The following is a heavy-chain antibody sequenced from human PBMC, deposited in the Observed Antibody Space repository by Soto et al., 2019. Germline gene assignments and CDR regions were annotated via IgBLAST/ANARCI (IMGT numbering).Heavy chain of an antibody. CDR3: AKALSHDSPFDY. D-gene: IGHD1-1*01. J-gene: IGHJ4*02. V-gene: IGHV3-23*01. Sequence: EVQPLESGGGLVQPGGSLRLSCTASGFTFIDYAMSWVRQAPGKRLEWVSLISGGGGTTQYADSVKGRFTISRDNSKNTVYLQMNSLRVEDTAVYFCAKALSHDSPFDYWGQGTLVTVSS. CDR2: ISGGGGTT. CDR1: GFTFIDYA.